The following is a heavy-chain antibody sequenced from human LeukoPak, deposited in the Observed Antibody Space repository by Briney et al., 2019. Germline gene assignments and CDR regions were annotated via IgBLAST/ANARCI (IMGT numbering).Heavy chain of an antibody. V-gene: IGHV3-53*01. Sequence: GGSLRLSCAASEFTVSSNYMSWVRQAPGKGLEWVSVIYSGGSTYYADSVKGRFPISRDNSKNTLYLQMNSLRAEDTAVYYCARDRSNPFFYYYGMDVWGQGTTVTVSS. CDR2: IYSGGST. J-gene: IGHJ6*02. CDR3: ARDRSNPFFYYYGMDV. CDR1: EFTVSSNY.